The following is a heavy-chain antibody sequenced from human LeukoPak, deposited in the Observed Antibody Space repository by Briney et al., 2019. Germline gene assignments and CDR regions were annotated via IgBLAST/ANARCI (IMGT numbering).Heavy chain of an antibody. CDR1: GYTFTGYY. Sequence: ASVKVSCKASGYTFTGYYIHWVRQAPGQGLEWMGWINPNSGGTNYAQKFQGRVTMTRDTSISTAYMELSRLRSDDTAVYYCARVGYCSSTSCPPRKDFQHWGQGTLVTVSS. V-gene: IGHV1-2*02. CDR2: INPNSGGT. J-gene: IGHJ1*01. D-gene: IGHD2-2*01. CDR3: ARVGYCSSTSCPPRKDFQH.